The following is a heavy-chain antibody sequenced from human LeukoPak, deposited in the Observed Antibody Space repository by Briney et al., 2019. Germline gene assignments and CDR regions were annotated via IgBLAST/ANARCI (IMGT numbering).Heavy chain of an antibody. CDR2: ISGSGDNT. D-gene: IGHD2-21*02. CDR3: AKDFVVVPGNVNYFDY. CDR1: GFTFSNYA. V-gene: IGHV3-23*01. J-gene: IGHJ4*02. Sequence: GGSLRLSCAASGFTFSNYAMSWVRQAPGKGLEWVSAISGSGDNTYYADSVKGRFTVSGDNSKNTLYVQMKSLRAEDTAVYYCAKDFVVVPGNVNYFDYWGQGTLVTVSS.